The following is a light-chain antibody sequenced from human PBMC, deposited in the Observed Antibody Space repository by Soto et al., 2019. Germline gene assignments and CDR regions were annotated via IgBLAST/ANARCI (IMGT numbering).Light chain of an antibody. Sequence: EIVLTQSPGTLSLSPGARATLSCRASQSVSYNYLAWYQQKPGQAPRLLIYGASNRATGIPARFSGSGSGTDFTLTTTSLEPEDFAVYFCHQRYNWPRVTFGQGTRLEIK. CDR3: HQRYNWPRVT. J-gene: IGKJ5*01. CDR1: QSVSYNY. V-gene: IGKV3-11*01. CDR2: GAS.